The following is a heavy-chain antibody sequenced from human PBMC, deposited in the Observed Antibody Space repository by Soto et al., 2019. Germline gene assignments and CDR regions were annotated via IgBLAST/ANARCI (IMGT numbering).Heavy chain of an antibody. CDR1: GGPISNYY. Sequence: QVQLQESGPGLVRPSETLYLICNVSGGPISNYYWSWVRQPAGKGLEWVGRIYSDGATNYSPSLKSRVFMSLDMSGNQFSLQLSSVTAADTAVYYCSRVGCSNSNCQTRGMDVWGQGTTDTVSS. V-gene: IGHV4-4*07. CDR2: IYSDGAT. J-gene: IGHJ6*02. CDR3: SRVGCSNSNCQTRGMDV. D-gene: IGHD2-2*01.